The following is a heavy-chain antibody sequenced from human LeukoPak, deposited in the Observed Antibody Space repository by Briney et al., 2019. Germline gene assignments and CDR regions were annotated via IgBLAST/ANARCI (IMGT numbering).Heavy chain of an antibody. D-gene: IGHD5-18*01. CDR1: GYTFTNHW. CDR2: IYPADSDT. V-gene: IGHV5-51*01. J-gene: IGHJ4*02. CDR3: ARRRDTAMDY. Sequence: KGGESLKISCQGSGYTFTNHWIAWVRQMPAKGLEWMGIIYPADSDTKYSPSFQGHVTISADKSINTSYLQWSSLKATDTAIYYCARRRDTAMDYWGQGTLVTVSS.